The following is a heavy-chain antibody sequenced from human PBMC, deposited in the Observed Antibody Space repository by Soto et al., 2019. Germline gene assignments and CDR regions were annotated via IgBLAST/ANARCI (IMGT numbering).Heavy chain of an antibody. V-gene: IGHV3-30-3*01. CDR3: AREVVLTEWYFDN. CDR2: TSSDGGTK. Sequence: QVQLMESGGGVVQPGGSLRLSSATSGFTFSSYSMHWFRQALGKGLEWVAVTSSDGGTKFYADSVKGRFTVSRDNSKNTLYLQMNSLRPDDTAVYDCAREVVLTEWYFDNWGQGILVTVSS. CDR1: GFTFSSYS. D-gene: IGHD2-21*01. J-gene: IGHJ4*02.